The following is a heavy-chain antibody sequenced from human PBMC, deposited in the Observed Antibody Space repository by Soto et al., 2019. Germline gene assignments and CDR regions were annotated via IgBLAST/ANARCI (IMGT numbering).Heavy chain of an antibody. CDR3: ARVPDR. J-gene: IGHJ5*02. V-gene: IGHV4-30-2*01. D-gene: IGHD2-2*01. CDR1: GGSFSGYY. CDR2: IYHSGNT. Sequence: SETLSLTCAVYGGSFSGYYWSWIRQPPGKGLEWIGYIYHSGNTYYNPSLKSLVTISVDRSKNQFSLKLSSVTAADTAVYYCARVPDRWGQGTLVTVSS.